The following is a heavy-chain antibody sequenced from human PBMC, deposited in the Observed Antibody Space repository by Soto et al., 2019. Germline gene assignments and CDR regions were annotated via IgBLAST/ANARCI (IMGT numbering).Heavy chain of an antibody. D-gene: IGHD6-13*01. CDR1: GYTLTSYV. CDR2: ISAYNGNT. Sequence: GAPLKLSCKASGYTLTSYVISWVRQAPGQGLEWMGWISAYNGNTNYAQKLQGRVTMTTDTSTSTAYMELRSLRSDDTAVYYCARVYGYSSSWYLDYWGQGTLVTVSS. J-gene: IGHJ4*02. V-gene: IGHV1-18*01. CDR3: ARVYGYSSSWYLDY.